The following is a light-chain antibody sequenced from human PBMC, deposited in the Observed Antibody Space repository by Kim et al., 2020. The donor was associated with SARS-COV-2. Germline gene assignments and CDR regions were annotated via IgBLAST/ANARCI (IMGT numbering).Light chain of an antibody. CDR3: QQYDNSLYT. CDR1: QSVSSTT. CDR2: ATS. V-gene: IGKV3-20*01. J-gene: IGKJ2*01. Sequence: LSPGESATLSCRATQSVSSTTLAWYHQRPGQTPRLLIYATSTRATGIPDRFSGSGYGTDFTLTISRLEPEDSAVYYCQQYDNSLYTFGQGTKLEI.